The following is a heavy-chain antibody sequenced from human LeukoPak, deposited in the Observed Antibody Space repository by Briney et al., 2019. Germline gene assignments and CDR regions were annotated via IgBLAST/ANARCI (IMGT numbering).Heavy chain of an antibody. CDR2: TRQDGSVQ. Sequence: GGSLRLSYVASGFTFSSFWMSWVRQTPGKGLEWVANTRQDGSVQNYVDSVKGRFTISRDNAKNSVYLQLNSLRAEDTAVYYCTRQTERDAYNRYWGQGTLVTVSS. V-gene: IGHV3-7*03. D-gene: IGHD5-24*01. J-gene: IGHJ4*02. CDR1: GFTFSSFW. CDR3: TRQTERDAYNRY.